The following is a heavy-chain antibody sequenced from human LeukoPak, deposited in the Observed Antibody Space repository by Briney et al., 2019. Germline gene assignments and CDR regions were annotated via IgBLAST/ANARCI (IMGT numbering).Heavy chain of an antibody. D-gene: IGHD6-13*01. V-gene: IGHV1-2*04. J-gene: IGHJ4*02. Sequence: AASVKVSCKASGYTFTGYYMHWVRQAPGQGLEWMGWINPNSGGTNYAQKFQGWVTMTRDTSISTAYMELSRLRSDDTAVYYCARDRRGQLDQFYYFDYWGQGTLVTVSS. CDR3: ARDRRGQLDQFYYFDY. CDR2: INPNSGGT. CDR1: GYTFTGYY.